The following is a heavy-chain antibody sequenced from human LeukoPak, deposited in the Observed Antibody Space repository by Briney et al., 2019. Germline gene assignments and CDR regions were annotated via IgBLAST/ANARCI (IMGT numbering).Heavy chain of an antibody. Sequence: GRSLRLSCAASGFTFSSYAMHWVRQAPGKGLEWVAVISYDGSNKYYADSVKGRFTIPRDNSKNTLYLQMNSLRAEDTAVYYCAREVRYFDWLLPTTNYFDYWGQGTLVTVSS. CDR2: ISYDGSNK. CDR1: GFTFSSYA. CDR3: AREVRYFDWLLPTTNYFDY. J-gene: IGHJ4*02. D-gene: IGHD3-9*01. V-gene: IGHV3-30*04.